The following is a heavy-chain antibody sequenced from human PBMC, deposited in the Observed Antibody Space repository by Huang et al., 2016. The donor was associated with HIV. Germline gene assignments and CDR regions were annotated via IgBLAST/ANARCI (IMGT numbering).Heavy chain of an antibody. D-gene: IGHD7-27*01. CDR2: IYWDDDK. J-gene: IGHJ6*03. CDR1: GFSLNHKGVG. CDR3: AHIGRLGNYYMDV. Sequence: QITLKESGPTVIKPTQTLTLTCSFSGFSLNHKGVGVGWIRHPPGKALEWLVLIYWDDDKRVTPSLKNRITITKDTSKNQVVFTMTNLDPMDTGTYYCAHIGRLGNYYMDVWGNGTTVTVSS. V-gene: IGHV2-5*02.